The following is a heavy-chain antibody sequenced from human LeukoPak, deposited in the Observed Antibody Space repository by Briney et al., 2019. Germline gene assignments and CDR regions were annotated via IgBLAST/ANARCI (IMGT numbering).Heavy chain of an antibody. V-gene: IGHV3-30*18. J-gene: IGHJ4*02. CDR1: GFTFSSYG. Sequence: GGSLRLSCAASGFTFSSYGMHWVRQAPGKGLEWVAVISYDGSNKYYADSVKGRFTISRDNSKNTLYLQMNSLGAEDTAVYYCAKARRDGLDYWGQGTLVTVSS. CDR3: AKARRDGLDY. CDR2: ISYDGSNK.